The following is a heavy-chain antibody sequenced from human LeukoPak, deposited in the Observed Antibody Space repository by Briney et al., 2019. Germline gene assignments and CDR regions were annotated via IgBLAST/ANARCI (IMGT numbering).Heavy chain of an antibody. Sequence: SETLSLTCTVSGGSISSYYWSWIRQPPGKGLEWIGYIYYSGSTNYNLSLKSRVTISVDTSKNQFSLKLSSVTAADTAVYYCARHADLYSSSWYVPRNWFDPWGQGTLVTVSS. CDR2: IYYSGST. CDR1: GGSISSYY. D-gene: IGHD6-13*01. CDR3: ARHADLYSSSWYVPRNWFDP. V-gene: IGHV4-59*08. J-gene: IGHJ5*02.